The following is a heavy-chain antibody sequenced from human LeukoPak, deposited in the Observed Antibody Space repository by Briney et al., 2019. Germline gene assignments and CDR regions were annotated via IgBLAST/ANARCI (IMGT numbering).Heavy chain of an antibody. V-gene: IGHV3-23*01. CDR2: ISGSGGST. Sequence: GGSLRLSCAASGFTFSSYGMSWVRQAPGKGLEWVSAISGSGGSTYYADSVKGRFTISRDNSKNTLYLQMNSLRTEDTAVYYCAKGPRISVTATTGGFDYWGQGTLVTVPS. CDR3: AKGPRISVTATTGGFDY. J-gene: IGHJ4*02. CDR1: GFTFSSYG. D-gene: IGHD2-21*02.